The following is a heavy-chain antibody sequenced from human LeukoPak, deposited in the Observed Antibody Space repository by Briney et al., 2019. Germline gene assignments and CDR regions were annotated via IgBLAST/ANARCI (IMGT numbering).Heavy chain of an antibody. CDR2: VNSDESIT. V-gene: IGHV3-74*01. J-gene: IGHJ6*02. Sequence: GGSLRLSCAASGFTFSSYGMHWVRQAPGKGLVWVLRVNSDESITTYADSVNGRFTISRDNAKNTLYLQMKSLRAEDTAVYYCARGHLPTPRSAMDVWGQGTTVTVSS. CDR3: ARGHLPTPRSAMDV. CDR1: GFTFSSYG. D-gene: IGHD3-3*02.